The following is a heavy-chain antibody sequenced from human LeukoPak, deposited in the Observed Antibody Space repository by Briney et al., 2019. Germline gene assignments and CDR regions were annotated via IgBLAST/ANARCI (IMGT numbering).Heavy chain of an antibody. CDR3: AREAGAGSDDAFDI. J-gene: IGHJ3*02. CDR1: GGTFSSYA. Sequence: SVKVSCKASGGTFSSYAISWVRQAPGQGLEWMGGIIPIFGTANYAQKFQGRVTITADESTSTAYMELSSLGSEDTAVYYCAREAGAGSDDAFDIWGQGTMVTVSS. CDR2: IIPIFGTA. V-gene: IGHV1-69*01. D-gene: IGHD3-10*01.